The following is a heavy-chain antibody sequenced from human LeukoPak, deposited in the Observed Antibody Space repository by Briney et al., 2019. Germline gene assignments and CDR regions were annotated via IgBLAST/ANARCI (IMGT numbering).Heavy chain of an antibody. CDR1: GFTFSSYS. J-gene: IGHJ5*02. Sequence: PGGSLRLSCAASGFTFSSYSMNWVRQAPGKGLEWVSSISSSSSYIYYADSVKGRFTISRDNSKNTLYLQMNSLRAEDTAVYYCAKSLAVAGPHNWFDPWGQGTLVTVSS. CDR2: ISSSSSYI. V-gene: IGHV3-21*04. CDR3: AKSLAVAGPHNWFDP. D-gene: IGHD6-19*01.